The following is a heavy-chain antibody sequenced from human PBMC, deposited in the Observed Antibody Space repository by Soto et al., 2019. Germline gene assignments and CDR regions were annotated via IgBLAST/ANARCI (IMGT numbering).Heavy chain of an antibody. CDR3: ARDGIADRPTPDY. CDR2: ISGYNGNT. J-gene: IGHJ4*02. Sequence: ASVKVSCKASGYTFTSYGINWVRQAPGQGLEWMGWISGYNGNTMYAQKVQGRVTMTTDTSTSTVYMELRSLRSDDTALYYCARDGIADRPTPDYWGQGTLVIVSS. CDR1: GYTFTSYG. V-gene: IGHV1-18*01. D-gene: IGHD6-6*01.